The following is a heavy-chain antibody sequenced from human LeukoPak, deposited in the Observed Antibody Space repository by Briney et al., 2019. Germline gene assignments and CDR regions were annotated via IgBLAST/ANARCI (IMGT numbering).Heavy chain of an antibody. CDR2: ISGSGGST. J-gene: IGHJ4*02. V-gene: IGHV3-23*01. CDR3: AKDLGYCSSTSCSYYFDY. Sequence: PGGSLRLSCAASGFTFSNYAMPWVRQAPGKGLEWVSAISGSGGSTYYADSVKGRFTISGDNSKNTLYLQMNSLRAEDTAVYYCAKDLGYCSSTSCSYYFDYWGQGTLVTVSS. CDR1: GFTFSNYA. D-gene: IGHD2-2*01.